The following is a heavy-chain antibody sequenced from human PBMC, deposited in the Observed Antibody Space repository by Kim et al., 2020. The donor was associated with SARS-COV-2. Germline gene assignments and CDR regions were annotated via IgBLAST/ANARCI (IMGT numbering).Heavy chain of an antibody. J-gene: IGHJ2*01. CDR2: IYSGGST. D-gene: IGHD4-17*01. V-gene: IGHV3-53*01. Sequence: GGSLRLSCAASGFTVSSNYMSWVRQAPGKGLEWVSVIYSGGSTYYADSVKGRFTISRDNSKNTLYLQMNSLRAEDTAVYYCARDRLYGDYVLKWYFDLWGRGTLVTVSS. CDR1: GFTVSSNY. CDR3: ARDRLYGDYVLKWYFDL.